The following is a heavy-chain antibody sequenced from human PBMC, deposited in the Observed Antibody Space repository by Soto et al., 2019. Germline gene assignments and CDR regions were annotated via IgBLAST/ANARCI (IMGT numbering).Heavy chain of an antibody. D-gene: IGHD2-2*01. J-gene: IGHJ4*02. V-gene: IGHV4-31*03. CDR3: ARIEVDCTSTSCYYYFDD. Sequence: TLSLTCTVSGVSISSGGYYWSWIRQHPGKGLEWIGYIYYSGSAYHNPSLKSRVTISVDTSKNQFSLKLSYVTEADTAVYYCARIEVDCTSTSCYYYFDDRGQGALVTVSS. CDR2: IYYSGSA. CDR1: GVSISSGGYY.